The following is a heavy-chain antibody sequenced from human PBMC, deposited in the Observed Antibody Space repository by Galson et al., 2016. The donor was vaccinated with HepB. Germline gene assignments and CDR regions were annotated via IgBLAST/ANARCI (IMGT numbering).Heavy chain of an antibody. CDR3: AVGPTFPEY. Sequence: SLRLSCAASGFTFTTYWMSWARQAPGKGLEWVANIKQDGGEKYYVDSVKGRFTISRDNAKNSVYLQMDGLRAEDTAVYYCAVGPTFPEYWGRGTLVTVSS. CDR2: IKQDGGEK. D-gene: IGHD1-26*01. V-gene: IGHV3-7*01. CDR1: GFTFTTYW. J-gene: IGHJ4*02.